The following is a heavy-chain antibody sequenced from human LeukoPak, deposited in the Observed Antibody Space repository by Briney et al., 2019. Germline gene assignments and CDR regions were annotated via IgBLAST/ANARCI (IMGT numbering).Heavy chain of an antibody. CDR3: ARAPDTAMDTYYYYGMDV. V-gene: IGHV1-18*01. J-gene: IGHJ6*02. D-gene: IGHD5-18*01. CDR1: GYTFTSYG. CDR2: ISAYNGNT. Sequence: ASVKVSCKASGYTFTSYGISWVRQAPGQGLEWMGWISAYNGNTNYAQKLQGRVTMTTDTSTSTAYMELRSLRSDDTAVYYRARAPDTAMDTYYYYGMDVWGQGTTVTVSS.